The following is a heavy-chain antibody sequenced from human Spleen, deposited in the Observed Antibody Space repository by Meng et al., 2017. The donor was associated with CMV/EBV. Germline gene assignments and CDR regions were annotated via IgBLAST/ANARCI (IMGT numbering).Heavy chain of an antibody. Sequence: LSCAASGFTFSSYAMSWVRQAPGKGLEWVSAISGSGVSTYYGDSVKGRFTISRDNSKNTLYLQMSSLRAEDTAVYYCARGGGGSQNYWGQGTLVTVSS. V-gene: IGHV3-23*01. J-gene: IGHJ4*02. CDR2: ISGSGVST. CDR3: ARGGGGSQNY. CDR1: GFTFSSYA. D-gene: IGHD1-26*01.